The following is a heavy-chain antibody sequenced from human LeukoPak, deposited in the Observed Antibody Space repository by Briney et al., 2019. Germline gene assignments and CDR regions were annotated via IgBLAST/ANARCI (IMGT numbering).Heavy chain of an antibody. Sequence: GGSLRLSCAASGFTFSTYSMNWVRQAPGRGLEWLSYIRSSGTTTYYADSVKGRFTISRDNAKNLLYLQMNSLRAEDTAVYYCARDSLTYDSSGYYWFYYYYMDVWGKGTTVTVSS. J-gene: IGHJ6*03. CDR3: ARDSLTYDSSGYYWFYYYYMDV. V-gene: IGHV3-48*04. CDR2: IRSSGTTT. CDR1: GFTFSTYS. D-gene: IGHD3-22*01.